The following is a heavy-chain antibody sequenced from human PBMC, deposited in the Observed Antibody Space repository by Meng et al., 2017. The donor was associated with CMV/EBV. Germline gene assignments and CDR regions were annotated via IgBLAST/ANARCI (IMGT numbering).Heavy chain of an antibody. CDR2: IYYSGST. CDR3: ARYNWNFDYYYGMDV. J-gene: IGHJ6*02. CDR1: GGSISGYY. V-gene: IGHV4-59*01. Sequence: ETLSLTCTVSGGSISGYYWSWIRQPPGKGLEWIGYIYYSGSTNYNPSLKSRVTISVDTSKNQFSLKLSSVTAADTAVYYCARYNWNFDYYYGMDVWGQGTTVTVSS. D-gene: IGHD1-7*01.